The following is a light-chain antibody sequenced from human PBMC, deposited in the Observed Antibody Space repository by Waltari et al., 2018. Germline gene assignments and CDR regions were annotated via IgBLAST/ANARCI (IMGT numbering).Light chain of an antibody. CDR1: SLRSYY. CDR3: NSRDSSGNPVL. V-gene: IGLV3-19*01. Sequence: SSELTQDPAVSVALGQTVRITCQGDSLRSYYASWYQQKPEQAPVLVIYGKNNRPSGTPDRFSGSSSGNTASLTITGAQAEDEADYYCNSRDSSGNPVLFGGGTKLTVL. CDR2: GKN. J-gene: IGLJ2*01.